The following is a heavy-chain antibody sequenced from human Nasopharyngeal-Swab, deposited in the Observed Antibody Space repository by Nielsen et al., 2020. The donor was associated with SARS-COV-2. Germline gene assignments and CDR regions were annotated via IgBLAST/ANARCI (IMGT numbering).Heavy chain of an antibody. CDR1: GFTFSDYY. D-gene: IGHD6-19*01. CDR3: AREYAVAGTNHRYYYGMDV. Sequence: GGSLRLSCAASGFTFSDYYMSWTRQAPGKGLEWVSYISSSGSTIYYADSVKGRFTISRDNAKNSLYLQMNSLRAEDTAVYYCAREYAVAGTNHRYYYGMDVWGQGTTVTVSS. V-gene: IGHV3-11*04. J-gene: IGHJ6*02. CDR2: ISSSGSTI.